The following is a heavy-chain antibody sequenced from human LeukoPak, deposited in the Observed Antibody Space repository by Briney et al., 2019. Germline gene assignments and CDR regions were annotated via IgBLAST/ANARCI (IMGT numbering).Heavy chain of an antibody. D-gene: IGHD2-21*01. CDR1: GDSVSSNSAA. CDR2: TYYRSKWYN. CDR3: CHSLSGRTGAFDI. V-gene: IGHV6-1*01. Sequence: SQTLSPTCAISGDSVSSNSAAWNWLRQSPSRGLEWLGRTYYRSKWYNDYAVSVKSRITINPDTSKNQFSLQLDSVTPEDTAVYYCCHSLSGRTGAFDIWGRGTVVTVSS. J-gene: IGHJ3*02.